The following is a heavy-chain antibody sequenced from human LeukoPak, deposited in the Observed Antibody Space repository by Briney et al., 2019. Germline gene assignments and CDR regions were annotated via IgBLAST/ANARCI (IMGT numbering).Heavy chain of an antibody. CDR1: GGTFSSYA. D-gene: IGHD2-15*01. CDR2: IIPIFGTA. CDR3: ASERLGYCSGGSCYFSLPGAFDI. Sequence: ASVKVSCKASGGTFSSYAISWVRQAPGQGLEWMGGIIPIFGTAKYAQKFQGRVTITADKSTSTAYMELSSLRSEDTAVYYCASERLGYCSGGSCYFSLPGAFDIWGQGTMVTVSS. J-gene: IGHJ3*02. V-gene: IGHV1-69*06.